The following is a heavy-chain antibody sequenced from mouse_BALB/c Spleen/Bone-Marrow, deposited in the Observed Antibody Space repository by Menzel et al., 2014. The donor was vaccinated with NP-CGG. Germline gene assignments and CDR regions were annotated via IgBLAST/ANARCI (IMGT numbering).Heavy chain of an antibody. J-gene: IGHJ3*01. CDR2: INPGSGGT. D-gene: IGHD4-1*01. Sequence: QVQLKESGAELVRPGTSVKVSCKASGYAFTNYWIEWIKQRPGQGLEWIGVINPGSGGTNYNEKFKGKATLTADKSSSTAYMQLSSLTSDDSAVYFCARNANWLFAYWGQGTLVTVSA. V-gene: IGHV1-54*01. CDR3: ARNANWLFAY. CDR1: GYAFTNYW.